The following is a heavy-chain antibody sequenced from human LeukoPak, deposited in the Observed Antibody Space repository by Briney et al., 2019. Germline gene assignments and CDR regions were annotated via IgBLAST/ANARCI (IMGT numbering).Heavy chain of an antibody. V-gene: IGHV4-59*08. Sequence: PSETLSLTCTVSGGSISIYYWSWIRQPPGKGLEWIGYIYYSGSTNYNPSLKSRVTISVDTSKNQFSLKLSSVTAADTAVYYCARHQLGFDAFDIWGQGTMVTVSS. CDR3: ARHQLGFDAFDI. CDR1: GGSISIYY. J-gene: IGHJ3*02. CDR2: IYYSGST. D-gene: IGHD6-13*01.